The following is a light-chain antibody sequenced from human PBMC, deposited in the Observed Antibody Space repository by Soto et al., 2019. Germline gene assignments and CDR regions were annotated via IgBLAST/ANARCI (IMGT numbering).Light chain of an antibody. J-gene: IGKJ2*01. CDR2: NAG. CDR1: QSIGSY. V-gene: IGKV1-39*01. Sequence: DIQMTQSPSSLSASVGDRVTITCRASQSIGSYLSWYQQKAGKAPKLLIYNAGSLQSGVPPRFSGSGSGTDFTLTISSLQPEDFATYYCQQSSMAPRTFGQGTKLEIK. CDR3: QQSSMAPRT.